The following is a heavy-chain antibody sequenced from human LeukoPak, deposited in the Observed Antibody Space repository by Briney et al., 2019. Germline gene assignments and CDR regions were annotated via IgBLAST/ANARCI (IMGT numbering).Heavy chain of an antibody. Sequence: GGSLRLSCAASGFTFSSYGMHWVRQAPGKGLEWVAVISYDGSNKYYADSVKGRFTTSRDNSKNTLYLQMNSLRAEDTAVYYCAKATVTRGGYYYYGMDVWGQGTTVTVSS. V-gene: IGHV3-30*18. D-gene: IGHD4-17*01. CDR3: AKATVTRGGYYYYGMDV. CDR2: ISYDGSNK. CDR1: GFTFSSYG. J-gene: IGHJ6*02.